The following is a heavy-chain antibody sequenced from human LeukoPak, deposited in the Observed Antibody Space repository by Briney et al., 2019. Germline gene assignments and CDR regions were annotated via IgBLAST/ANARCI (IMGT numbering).Heavy chain of an antibody. CDR3: ARAGCSSTSCLDY. V-gene: IGHV3-21*01. CDR1: GFTFSSYS. CDR2: ISSSSSYI. J-gene: IGHJ4*02. Sequence: KPGGSLRLSCAASGFTFSSYSMNWVRQAPGKGLEWVSSISSSSSYIYYADSVKGRFTISRDNAKNSLYLQMNSLRAEDTAVYYCARAGCSSTSCLDYWGQGTLVTVSS. D-gene: IGHD2-2*01.